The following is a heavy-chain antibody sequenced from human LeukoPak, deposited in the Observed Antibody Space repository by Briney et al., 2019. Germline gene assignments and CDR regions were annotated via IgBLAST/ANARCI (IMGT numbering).Heavy chain of an antibody. Sequence: GGSLRLSCAASGFTFSSYSMNWVRQAPGKGLEWVSYISSSSTIYYADSVKGRFTISRDNAKNSLYLQMNSLRAEDTAVYYCARDRRDYYDSSDDYWGQGTLVTVSS. CDR2: ISSSSTI. D-gene: IGHD3-22*01. CDR3: ARDRRDYYDSSDDY. J-gene: IGHJ4*02. CDR1: GFTFSSYS. V-gene: IGHV3-48*01.